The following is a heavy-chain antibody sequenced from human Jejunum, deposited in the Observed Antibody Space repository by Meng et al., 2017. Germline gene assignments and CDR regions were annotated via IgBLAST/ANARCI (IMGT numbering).Heavy chain of an antibody. Sequence: QLQLEHSGSELKKPGASVQISCKASGYTFTKYGLHWVRQAPGQGLEWMGWINTNTGTPKYAQAFTGRFVFSLDTSVTTAYLQISSLKAEDTAVYFCARESYLDYWGQGTLVTVSS. CDR3: ARESYLDY. CDR2: INTNTGTP. J-gene: IGHJ4*02. V-gene: IGHV7-4-1*02. CDR1: GYTFTKYG.